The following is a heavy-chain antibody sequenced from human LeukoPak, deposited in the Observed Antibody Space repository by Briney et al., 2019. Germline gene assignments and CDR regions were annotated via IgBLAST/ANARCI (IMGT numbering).Heavy chain of an antibody. Sequence: ETLSLTCTVSGDPLSRYYGSWIRQPPGKGLERIGYVYCSGSTNYNPSLKSRVTISVDTSKNQFSLKLSSVTAADTAVYYCARANGSGSYFFDYWGQGTLVTVSS. CDR3: ARANGSGSYFFDY. D-gene: IGHD3-10*01. V-gene: IGHV4-59*01. CDR2: VYCSGST. J-gene: IGHJ4*02. CDR1: GDPLSRYY.